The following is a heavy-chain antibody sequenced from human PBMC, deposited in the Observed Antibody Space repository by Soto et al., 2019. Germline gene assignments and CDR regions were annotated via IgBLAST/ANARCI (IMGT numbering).Heavy chain of an antibody. CDR3: ARDYYDSSGRPTIDY. Sequence: QVQLQQWGAGLLKPSETLSLTCAVYGGSFSGYYWSWIRQPPGKGLEWIGEINHSGSTNYNPSLKSRVTISVDTSKNQFSLKLSSVTAADTAVYYSARDYYDSSGRPTIDYWGQGTLVTVSS. D-gene: IGHD3-22*01. J-gene: IGHJ4*02. CDR2: INHSGST. V-gene: IGHV4-34*01. CDR1: GGSFSGYY.